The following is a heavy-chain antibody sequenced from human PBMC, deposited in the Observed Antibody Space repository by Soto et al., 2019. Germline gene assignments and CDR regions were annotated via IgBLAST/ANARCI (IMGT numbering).Heavy chain of an antibody. CDR2: ISSNGGST. V-gene: IGHV3-64*01. J-gene: IGHJ3*02. CDR1: GFTFSSYA. CDR3: ARAGTTLAFDI. D-gene: IGHD4-17*01. Sequence: GGSLRFSCAASGFTFSSYAMHWVRQAPGKGLEYVSAISSNGGSTYYANSVKGRFTISRDNSKNTLYLQMGSLRAEDMAVYYCARAGTTLAFDIWGQGTMVTVSS.